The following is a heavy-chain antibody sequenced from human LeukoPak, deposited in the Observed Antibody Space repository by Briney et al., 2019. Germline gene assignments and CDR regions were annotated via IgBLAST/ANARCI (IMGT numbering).Heavy chain of an antibody. CDR1: GGSVSSDSYL. Sequence: PSETLPLTCTVSGGSVSSDSYLWTWIRQPPGKGLEWIGYIYYSGSTYYNPSLKRRVTISLDTSKSQISLQLSSVPAADTAVYYCARGQRRLQDYWGQGSLVTVS. CDR2: IYYSGST. V-gene: IGHV4-61*01. CDR3: ARGQRRLQDY. J-gene: IGHJ4*02.